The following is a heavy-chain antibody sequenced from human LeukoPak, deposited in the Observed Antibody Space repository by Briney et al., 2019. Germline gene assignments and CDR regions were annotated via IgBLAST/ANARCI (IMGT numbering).Heavy chain of an antibody. V-gene: IGHV3-9*01. CDR3: AKDIRGDGFDY. J-gene: IGHJ4*02. CDR1: GFTFDDYA. Sequence: GGSLRLSCAASGFTFDDYAMHWVRQAPGKGLEWVSGISWNSGSIGYADSVKGRFTISRDNAKNSLYLQMNSLRAEDTALYYCAKDIRGDGFDYWGKGTLVTVSS. D-gene: IGHD3-10*01. CDR2: ISWNSGSI.